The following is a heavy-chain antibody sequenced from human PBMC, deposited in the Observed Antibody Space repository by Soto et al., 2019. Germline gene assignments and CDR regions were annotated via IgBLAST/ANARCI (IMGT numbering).Heavy chain of an antibody. J-gene: IGHJ4*02. CDR1: GGTFSSYA. CDR3: ARTYYYDSSGYYPFDY. D-gene: IGHD3-22*01. CDR2: IIPIFGTA. V-gene: IGHV1-69*13. Sequence: SVKVSCKASGGTFSSYAISWVRQAPGQGLEWMGGIIPIFGTANYAQKFQGRVTITADESTSTAYMELSSLRSEDTAVYYCARTYYYDSSGYYPFDYWGQGTLVTVSS.